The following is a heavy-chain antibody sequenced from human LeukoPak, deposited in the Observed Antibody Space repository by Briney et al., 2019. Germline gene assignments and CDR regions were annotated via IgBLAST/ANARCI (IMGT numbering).Heavy chain of an antibody. CDR2: ISSSSSTI. V-gene: IGHV3-48*01. D-gene: IGHD1-26*01. CDR3: AGGGQSGTFYLPY. Sequence: QSGGSLRLSCAASGFTFSSYSMNWVRQAPGKGLEWVSYISSSSSTIYYADSVKGRFTISRDNAKNSLYLQMNSLRAEDTAVYYCAGGGQSGTFYLPYWGQGTLVTVSS. J-gene: IGHJ4*02. CDR1: GFTFSSYS.